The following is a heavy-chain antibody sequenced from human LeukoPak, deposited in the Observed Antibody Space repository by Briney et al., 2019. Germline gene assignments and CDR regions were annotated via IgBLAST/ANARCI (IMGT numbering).Heavy chain of an antibody. CDR1: GFTVSSNY. CDR2: IYSGGST. J-gene: IGHJ4*02. V-gene: IGHV3-53*01. D-gene: IGHD2-21*02. Sequence: GGSLRLSCAASGFTVSSNYMSWVRQAPGKGLEWVSVIYSGGSTYYADSVKGRFTISRDNSKNTLYLQMNSLRAEDTAVYYCAKDEHPNCGGDCYIDYWGQGTLVTVSS. CDR3: AKDEHPNCGGDCYIDY.